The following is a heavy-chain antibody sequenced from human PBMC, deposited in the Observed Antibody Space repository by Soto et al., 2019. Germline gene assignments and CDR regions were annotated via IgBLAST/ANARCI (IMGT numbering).Heavy chain of an antibody. CDR3: ARAMTSVGAAAKGDF. D-gene: IGHD1-26*01. J-gene: IGHJ4*02. V-gene: IGHV3-74*01. CDR2: INSDGSIT. Sequence: EVQLVESGGGLILPGGSLRLSCAASGFTFNTHWMHWVRQAPGKGLVWVSRINSDGSITDYADSVKGRFSISRDNPRNTRYLQINSLSPEDTAVYYCARAMTSVGAAAKGDFWGQGTLVTVSS. CDR1: GFTFNTHW.